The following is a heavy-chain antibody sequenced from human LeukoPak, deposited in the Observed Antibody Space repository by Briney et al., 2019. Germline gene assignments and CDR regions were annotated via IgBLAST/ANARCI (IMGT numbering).Heavy chain of an antibody. CDR2: ISSSSNYI. CDR1: GFTFSSYS. D-gene: IGHD2-2*01. Sequence: GGSLRLSCAASGFTFSSYSMNWVRQAPGKGLEWVSSISSSSNYIYYADSVKGRFTISRDNAKNSLYLQMNSLRAEDTAVYYCARDFCSSTSCYARTIDYWGQGTLVTVSS. V-gene: IGHV3-21*01. CDR3: ARDFCSSTSCYARTIDY. J-gene: IGHJ4*02.